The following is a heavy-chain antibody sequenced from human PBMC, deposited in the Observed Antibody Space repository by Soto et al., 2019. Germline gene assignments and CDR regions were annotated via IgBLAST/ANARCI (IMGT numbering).Heavy chain of an antibody. J-gene: IGHJ4*02. CDR3: AKGSFGFDY. V-gene: IGHV3-23*01. D-gene: IGHD3-10*01. Sequence: GSLRLSGAASVVTCTSYAMTWVRQVPGEGLQWVSSISKSGDSTYYADSVKGRFTTSRDNSKNTLYLQMNSLRAEDTAIYYCAKGSFGFDYWGQGTLVTVSS. CDR1: VVTCTSYA. CDR2: ISKSGDST.